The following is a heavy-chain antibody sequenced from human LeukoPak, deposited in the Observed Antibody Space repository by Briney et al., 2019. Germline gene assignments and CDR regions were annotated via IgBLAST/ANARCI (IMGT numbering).Heavy chain of an antibody. D-gene: IGHD3-3*01. V-gene: IGHV3-23*01. Sequence: GGSLRLSCAASGFFFNDYAMSWVRQAPGKGLGWVSGISTGGGSTYYTDSVEGRFTISRDNSKHTLYLQMNSLRAEDTAVYYCTKDRWLDYTTSSRPFDHWGQGIRVTVSS. J-gene: IGHJ4*02. CDR2: ISTGGGST. CDR3: TKDRWLDYTTSSRPFDH. CDR1: GFFFNDYA.